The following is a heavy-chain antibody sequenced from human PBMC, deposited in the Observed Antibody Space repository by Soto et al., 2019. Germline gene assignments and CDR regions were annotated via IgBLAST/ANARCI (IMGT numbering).Heavy chain of an antibody. J-gene: IGHJ6*02. D-gene: IGHD2-15*01. Sequence: SQTLSLTCAISGDSVSSNSAAWNWIRQSPSRGLEWLGRTYYRSKWYNDYAVSVKSRITINPDTSKNQFSLQLNSVTPEDTAVYYCARDKRKEYSYYYYGMDVWGQGTTVIVSS. CDR2: TYYRSKWYN. CDR3: ARDKRKEYSYYYYGMDV. CDR1: GDSVSSNSAA. V-gene: IGHV6-1*01.